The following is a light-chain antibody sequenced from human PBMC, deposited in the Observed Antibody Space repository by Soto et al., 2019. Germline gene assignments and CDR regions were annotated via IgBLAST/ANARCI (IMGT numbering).Light chain of an antibody. CDR2: GAS. V-gene: IGKV3-20*01. J-gene: IGKJ3*01. Sequence: ESVLTQSPGTLSLSPGERATLSCRASQSVSSSYLAWYQQKPGQAHRLLIYGASIRATGIPDRFSGSGSGTDFTLTISRLEPEDFAVYYCQQYGSSPFTFGPGTKVDIK. CDR3: QQYGSSPFT. CDR1: QSVSSSY.